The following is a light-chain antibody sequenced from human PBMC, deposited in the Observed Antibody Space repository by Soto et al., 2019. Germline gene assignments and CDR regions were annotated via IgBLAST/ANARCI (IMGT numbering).Light chain of an antibody. V-gene: IGKV1-39*01. CDR2: AAS. J-gene: IGKJ5*01. Sequence: DILITQSPSSLSSSVVERFTITCRASQSISNYLNWYQQKPGKAPNLLIYAASTLQSGVPSRFSGGGSGTDFTLTISSLQPEDFATYYCQQSYNIPRTFGQGTRLEIK. CDR1: QSISNY. CDR3: QQSYNIPRT.